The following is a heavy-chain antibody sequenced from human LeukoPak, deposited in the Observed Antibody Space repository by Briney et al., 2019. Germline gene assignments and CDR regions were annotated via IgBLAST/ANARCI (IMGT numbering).Heavy chain of an antibody. CDR2: ISYDGSNK. Sequence: GGSLRLSCAASGXTFSSYGMHWVRQAPGKGLEWVAVISYDGSNKYFADSVKGRFTISRDNSKNTLYLQMNSLRAEDTAVYYCAKMNYGGDSVDWYFDLWGRGTLVTVSS. CDR3: AKMNYGGDSVDWYFDL. CDR1: GXTFSSYG. V-gene: IGHV3-30*18. D-gene: IGHD4-23*01. J-gene: IGHJ2*01.